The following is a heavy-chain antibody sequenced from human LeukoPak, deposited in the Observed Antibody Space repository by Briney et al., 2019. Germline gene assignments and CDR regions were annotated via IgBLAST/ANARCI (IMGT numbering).Heavy chain of an antibody. D-gene: IGHD6-13*01. CDR2: MNPNSGNT. CDR1: GYSFTSYW. V-gene: IGHV1-8*03. CDR3: ARGAAAAGNDY. Sequence: GESLKISCKGSGYSFTSYWIGWVRQATGQGLEWMGWMNPNSGNTGYAQKFQGRVTITRNTSISTAYMELSSLRSEDTAVYYCARGAAAAGNDYWGQGTLVTVSS. J-gene: IGHJ4*02.